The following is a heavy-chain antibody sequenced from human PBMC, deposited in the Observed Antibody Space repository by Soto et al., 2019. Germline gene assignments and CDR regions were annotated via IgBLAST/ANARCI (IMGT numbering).Heavy chain of an antibody. J-gene: IGHJ6*02. CDR2: ISSYTTTI. D-gene: IGHD3-3*01. CDR1: GFNFISYN. Sequence: PGGSLRLSSAASGFNFISYNMNWIRQAPGKGLEWVSYISSYTTTIYYADSVKGRFTISRDNAKNSLYLQMNSLRAEDTAVYYCARGGDYGMDVWGQGTTVTVSS. V-gene: IGHV3-48*01. CDR3: ARGGDYGMDV.